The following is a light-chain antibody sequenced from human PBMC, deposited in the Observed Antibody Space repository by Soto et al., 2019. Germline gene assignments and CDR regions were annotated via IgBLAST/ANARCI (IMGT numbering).Light chain of an antibody. V-gene: IGKV1-5*03. J-gene: IGKJ1*01. CDR2: KAS. CDR1: QSISSW. CDR3: QQYNSYSWT. Sequence: DIQMTQSPSTLSASVGDRVTITCRASQSISSWLAWYQQKPGKAPKLLIYKASSLESGVPSRFSGSGSGTEFTITISSLQPDDFATYYCQQYNSYSWTFGQGTKVEMK.